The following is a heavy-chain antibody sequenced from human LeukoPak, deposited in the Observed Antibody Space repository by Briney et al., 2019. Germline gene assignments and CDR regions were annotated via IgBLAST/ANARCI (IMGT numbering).Heavy chain of an antibody. D-gene: IGHD3-3*01. CDR1: GGSVSSGSYY. V-gene: IGHV4-61*01. J-gene: IGHJ4*02. Sequence: SETLSLTCTVSGGSVSSGSYYWSWIRQPPGKGLEWIGYIYYSGSTNYNPSLKSRVTISVDTSKNQFSLKLSSVTAADTAVYYCARVSQEWLPPVFDHWGQGTLVTVSS. CDR3: ARVSQEWLPPVFDH. CDR2: IYYSGST.